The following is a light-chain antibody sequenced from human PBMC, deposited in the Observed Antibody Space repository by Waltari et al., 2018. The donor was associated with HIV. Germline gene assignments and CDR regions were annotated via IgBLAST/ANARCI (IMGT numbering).Light chain of an antibody. CDR1: SSNIGSNY. Sequence: QSVLTQPPSASGAPGQRVTISCSGSSSNIGSNYVYWYQQLPGTAPKLLIYRNNQRPSGVPDRVSGSKSGTSASLAISGLRSEDEADYYCAAWTDSRYVVFGGGTKLTVL. CDR2: RNN. V-gene: IGLV1-47*01. J-gene: IGLJ2*01. CDR3: AAWTDSRYVV.